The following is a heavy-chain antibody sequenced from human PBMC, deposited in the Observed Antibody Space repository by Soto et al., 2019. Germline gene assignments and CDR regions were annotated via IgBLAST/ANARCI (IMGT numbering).Heavy chain of an antibody. V-gene: IGHV3-74*01. D-gene: IGHD2-15*01. CDR2: INSDGSTT. Sequence: EVQLVESGGDLVQPGGSLRLSCAASGFTFGSYWIHWVRQAPGKGLVWVSRINSDGSTTNYGDSVKGRFTISRDNAKSTLYLQMNSLRAEDTAVYYCARAGWYRFDYWGQGTLLTVSS. J-gene: IGHJ4*02. CDR3: ARAGWYRFDY. CDR1: GFTFGSYW.